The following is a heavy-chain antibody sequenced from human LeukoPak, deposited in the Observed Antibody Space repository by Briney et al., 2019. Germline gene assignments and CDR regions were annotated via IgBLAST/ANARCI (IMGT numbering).Heavy chain of an antibody. CDR1: GYTFTSYG. D-gene: IGHD2-8*01. Sequence: ASVKVSCKASGYTFTSYGISWVRQAPGQGLEWMGGFDPEDGETIYAQKFQGRVTMTEDTSTDTAYMELSSLRSEDTAVYYCATEMGFDIWGQGTMVIVSS. V-gene: IGHV1-24*01. J-gene: IGHJ3*02. CDR2: FDPEDGET. CDR3: ATEMGFDI.